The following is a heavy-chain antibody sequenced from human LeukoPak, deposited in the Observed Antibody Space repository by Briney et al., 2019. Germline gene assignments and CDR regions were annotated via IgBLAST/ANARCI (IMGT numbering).Heavy chain of an antibody. J-gene: IGHJ6*02. CDR1: GFTFSSYS. D-gene: IGHD2-15*01. CDR2: ISSSSRYI. Sequence: GGSLRLSCAASGFTFSSYSMNWVRQAPGKGLEWVSSISSSSRYIYYADSVKGRFTISRDNAKNSLYLQMNSLRAEDTAVYYCARDKASPSCSGGSCYSGSRYYYYGMGVWGQGTTVTVSS. V-gene: IGHV3-21*01. CDR3: ARDKASPSCSGGSCYSGSRYYYYGMGV.